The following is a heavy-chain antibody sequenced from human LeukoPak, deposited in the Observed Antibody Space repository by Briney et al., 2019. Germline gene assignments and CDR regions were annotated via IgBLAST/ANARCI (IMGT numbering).Heavy chain of an antibody. Sequence: ASVKVSCKAPGYTFTSHYMHWVRQAPGQGLEWMGIINPSGGSTSNTQKFQGRVTITRDTSTSTVYMELSSLRSEGTAVYYCARDPLYYDMSGDYWGQGTLVTVSS. CDR2: INPSGGST. D-gene: IGHD3-16*01. CDR3: ARDPLYYDMSGDY. V-gene: IGHV1-46*01. CDR1: GYTFTSHY. J-gene: IGHJ4*02.